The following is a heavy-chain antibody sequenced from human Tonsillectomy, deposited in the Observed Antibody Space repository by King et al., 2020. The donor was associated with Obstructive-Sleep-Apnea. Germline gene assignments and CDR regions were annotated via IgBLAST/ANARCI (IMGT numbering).Heavy chain of an antibody. CDR3: ITPDIVVVPAATGAFYNYGMDV. V-gene: IGHV3-15*01. CDR1: GLPFSRAW. Sequence: VQLVESGGGLVKPGGSLRLACAASGLPFSRAWMNWVRQAPGKGLEWVGRIKSNTDGGTTDYAAPVKGRFTISRDDSKNTLYLQMNSLKREDTAVYYCITPDIVVVPAATGAFYNYGMDVWGQGTTVTVSS. CDR2: IKSNTDGGTT. D-gene: IGHD2-2*01. J-gene: IGHJ6*02.